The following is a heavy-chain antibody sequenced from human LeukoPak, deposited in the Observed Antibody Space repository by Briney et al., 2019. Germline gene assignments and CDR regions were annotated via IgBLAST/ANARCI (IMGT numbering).Heavy chain of an antibody. J-gene: IGHJ5*02. CDR3: AREGLNMVRGVIPKEAWGWFDP. Sequence: SETLSLTCTVSGGSISSGAYYWSWIRQPAGKGLEWIGRIYTRGNTNYNPSLKSRVTISVDTSKNQFSLKLNSVTAADTAVYYCAREGLNMVRGVIPKEAWGWFDPWGQGTLVTVSS. D-gene: IGHD3-10*01. V-gene: IGHV4-61*02. CDR2: IYTRGNT. CDR1: GGSISSGAYY.